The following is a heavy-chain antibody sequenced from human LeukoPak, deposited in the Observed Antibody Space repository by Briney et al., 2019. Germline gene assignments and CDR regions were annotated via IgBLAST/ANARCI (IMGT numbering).Heavy chain of an antibody. V-gene: IGHV4-4*07. D-gene: IGHD6-13*01. Sequence: PSETLSLTCTISGGSISTYYWSWIRQPAGKGREWIGRIYTSGSTNYNPSLKSRVTISVDKSKKQFSLKLSSVTAADAGVYYCARSIAVGGPQFAYYYYMDVWGKGTTITVSS. CDR3: ARSIAVGGPQFAYYYYMDV. CDR2: IYTSGST. J-gene: IGHJ6*03. CDR1: GGSISTYY.